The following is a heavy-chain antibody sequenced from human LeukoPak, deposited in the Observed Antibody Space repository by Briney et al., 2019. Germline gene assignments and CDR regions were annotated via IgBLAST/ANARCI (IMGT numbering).Heavy chain of an antibody. CDR2: ISSSSSYI. J-gene: IGHJ6*03. Sequence: GGSLRLPCAASGFTFSSYSMNWVRQAPGKGLGWVSSISSSSSYIYYADSVKGRFTISRDNAKNSLYLQMNSLRAEDTAVYYCARADTPDSPSYYYYMDVWGKGTTVTVSS. V-gene: IGHV3-21*01. CDR3: ARADTPDSPSYYYYMDV. D-gene: IGHD5-18*01. CDR1: GFTFSSYS.